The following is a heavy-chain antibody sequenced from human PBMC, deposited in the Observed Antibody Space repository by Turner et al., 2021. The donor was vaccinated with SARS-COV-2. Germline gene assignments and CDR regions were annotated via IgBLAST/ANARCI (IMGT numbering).Heavy chain of an antibody. Sequence: EVQLLESGGGLLQPGWPLRLCSAASGFSFSYFAIAWGHEVPGRGFEWVEGSSTSGGDTHYADFAKARFNIPRDNSKNMIYLQVKSMRTEDRAMYYCAADCTSGSCYSRNADYWGQGTLVTVSS. CDR1: GFSFSYFA. D-gene: IGHD2-15*01. J-gene: IGHJ4*02. CDR3: AADCTSGSCYSRNADY. CDR2: SSTSGGDT. V-gene: IGHV3-23*01.